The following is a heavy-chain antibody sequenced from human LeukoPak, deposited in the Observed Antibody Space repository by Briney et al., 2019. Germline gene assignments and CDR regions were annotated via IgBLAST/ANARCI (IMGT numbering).Heavy chain of an antibody. CDR1: GFTFSSYG. V-gene: IGHV3-30*03. Sequence: PGGSLRLSCAASGFTFSSYGMHWVRQAPGKGLEWVAVISYDGSNKYYADSVKGRFTISRDNSKNTLYLQMNSLRAEDTAVYYCARGTSIFGVVTFYYYYYMDVWGKGTTVTVSS. CDR3: ARGTSIFGVVTFYYYYYMDV. J-gene: IGHJ6*03. D-gene: IGHD3-3*01. CDR2: ISYDGSNK.